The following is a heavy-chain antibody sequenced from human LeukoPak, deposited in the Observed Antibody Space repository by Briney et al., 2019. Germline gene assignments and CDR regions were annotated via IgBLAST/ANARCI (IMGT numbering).Heavy chain of an antibody. Sequence: GGSLRLSCVASEFIFSNYWMHWVRQPPGKGLVWVSRINGDGTRTNYADSVEGRFTISRDNAKSTLYLQMNSLRTEDTAVYYCVREYGSGIFPIGHWGQGTLVTVSS. V-gene: IGHV3-74*01. CDR1: EFIFSNYW. CDR3: VREYGSGIFPIGH. D-gene: IGHD3-10*01. CDR2: INGDGTRT. J-gene: IGHJ4*02.